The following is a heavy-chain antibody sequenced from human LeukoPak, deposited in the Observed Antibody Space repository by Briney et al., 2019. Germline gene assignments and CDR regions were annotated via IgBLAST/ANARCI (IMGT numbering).Heavy chain of an antibody. D-gene: IGHD1-26*01. V-gene: IGHV3-30-3*01. J-gene: IGHJ4*02. CDR1: GFTFSSYA. Sequence: GRSLRLSCAASGFTFSSYAMHWVRQAPGKGLEWVAVISYDGSNKYYADSVKGRFTISRDNSKNTLYLQMNSLRAEDTAVYYCAKDPLVGATTLKEYYFDYWGQGTLVTVSS. CDR2: ISYDGSNK. CDR3: AKDPLVGATTLKEYYFDY.